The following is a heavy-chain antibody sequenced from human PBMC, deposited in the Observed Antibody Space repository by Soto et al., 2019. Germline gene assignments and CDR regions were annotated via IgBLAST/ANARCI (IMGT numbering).Heavy chain of an antibody. CDR2: ISYDGSNK. J-gene: IGHJ3*02. Sequence: GGSLRLSCAASGFTFSSYAMHWVRQAPGKGLEWVAVISYDGSNKYHADSVKGRFTISRDNSKNTLYLQMNSLRAEDTAVYCCAREGPDSSGVNLSFDIWGQGTMVTVSS. CDR3: AREGPDSSGVNLSFDI. V-gene: IGHV3-30-3*01. CDR1: GFTFSSYA. D-gene: IGHD3-22*01.